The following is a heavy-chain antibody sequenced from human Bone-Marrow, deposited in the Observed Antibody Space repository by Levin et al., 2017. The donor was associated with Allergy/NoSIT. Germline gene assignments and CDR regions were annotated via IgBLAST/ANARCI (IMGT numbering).Heavy chain of an antibody. CDR1: GFTFRNFA. J-gene: IGHJ2*01. D-gene: IGHD2-21*02. CDR3: ARDSTMEVTRDWSLDL. CDR2: IRGRGVKT. V-gene: IGHV3-23*01. Sequence: QAGGSLRLSCAASGFTFRNFAMSWVRQAPGKGLEWVAGIRGRGVKTYYPESVKGRFSVSRDNSKNTLPLQLDDLRADDTAIYYCARDSTMEVTRDWSLDLWGRGTLVTVSS.